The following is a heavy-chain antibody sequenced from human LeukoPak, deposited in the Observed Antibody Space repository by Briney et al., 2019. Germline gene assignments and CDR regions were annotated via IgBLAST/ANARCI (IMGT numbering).Heavy chain of an antibody. CDR2: IYYSGST. CDR3: ARSIPWLRYHFGL. CDR1: GGSISSSSYY. D-gene: IGHD5-12*01. J-gene: IGHJ3*01. Sequence: SETLSLTCAVSGGSISSSSYYWGWIRQPPGKGLEWIGSIYYSGSTYYNPSLKSRVTISVDTSKNQFSLKVISVTAADTAVYYCARSIPWLRYHFGLWGQGKMVTVSS. V-gene: IGHV4-39*07.